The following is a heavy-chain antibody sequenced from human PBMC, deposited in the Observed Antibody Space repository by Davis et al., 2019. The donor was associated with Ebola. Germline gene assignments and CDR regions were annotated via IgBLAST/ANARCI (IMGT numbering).Heavy chain of an antibody. CDR3: ARAHRDIVVVPAATGYYYYGMDV. J-gene: IGHJ6*04. D-gene: IGHD2-2*01. CDR1: GGSISSGDYY. CDR2: IYYSGST. Sequence: MPSETLSLTCTVPGGSISSGDYYWSWIRQPPGKGLEWIGYIYYSGSTYYNPSLKSRVTISVDTSKNQFSLKLSSVTAADTAVYYCARAHRDIVVVPAATGYYYYGMDVWGKGTTVTVSS. V-gene: IGHV4-30-4*01.